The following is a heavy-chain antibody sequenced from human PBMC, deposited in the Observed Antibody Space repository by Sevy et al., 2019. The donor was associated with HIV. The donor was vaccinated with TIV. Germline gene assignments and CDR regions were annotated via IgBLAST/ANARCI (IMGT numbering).Heavy chain of an antibody. CDR3: ARGNYDFWSGYFVSAFDI. V-gene: IGHV4-34*01. D-gene: IGHD3-3*01. Sequence: SETLALTCAVYGGSFSGYYWSWIRQPPGKGLEWIGEINHSGSTNYNPSLKSRVTISVDTSKNQFSLKLSSVTAADTAVYYCARGNYDFWSGYFVSAFDIWGRGTMVTVSS. J-gene: IGHJ3*02. CDR1: GGSFSGYY. CDR2: INHSGST.